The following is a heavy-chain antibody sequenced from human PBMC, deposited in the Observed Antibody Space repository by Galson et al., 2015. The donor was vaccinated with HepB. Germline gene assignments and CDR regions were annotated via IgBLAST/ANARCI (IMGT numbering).Heavy chain of an antibody. Sequence: SLRLSCAASGFTFSSYGMHWVRQAPGKGLEWVAVISYDGSNKYYADSVKGRFTISRDNSKNTLYLQMNSLRAEDTAVYYCATLTGEVDYWGQGTLVTVSS. V-gene: IGHV3-30*03. CDR3: ATLTGEVDY. J-gene: IGHJ4*02. D-gene: IGHD7-27*01. CDR1: GFTFSSYG. CDR2: ISYDGSNK.